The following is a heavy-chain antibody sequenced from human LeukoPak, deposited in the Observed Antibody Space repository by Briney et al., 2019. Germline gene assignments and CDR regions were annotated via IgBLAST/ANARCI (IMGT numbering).Heavy chain of an antibody. CDR1: GFTFSSYA. D-gene: IGHD3-3*01. CDR2: ISYDGSNK. J-gene: IGHJ4*02. CDR3: ARDRFTFEYYFDY. Sequence: PGGSLRLSCAASGFTFSSYAMHWVRQAPGKGLEWVAVISYDGSNKYYADSVKGRFTISRDNSKNTLYLQMNSLRAEDTAVYYCARDRFTFEYYFDYWGQGTLVTVSS. V-gene: IGHV3-30-3*01.